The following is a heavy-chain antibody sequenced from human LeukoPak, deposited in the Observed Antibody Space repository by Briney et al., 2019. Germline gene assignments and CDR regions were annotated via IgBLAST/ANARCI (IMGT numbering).Heavy chain of an antibody. CDR2: IDYSGRP. Sequence: SETLSLTCTVSGASISSYYWSWIRQPPGEGLEWIGYIDYSGRPNYNPSLKSRVTISVDTSKNQFSLKLSSVTAADTAVYLCARHYPPDYTFDCWGRGTLVTVSS. V-gene: IGHV4-59*08. D-gene: IGHD4-11*01. J-gene: IGHJ4*02. CDR1: GASISSYY. CDR3: ARHYPPDYTFDC.